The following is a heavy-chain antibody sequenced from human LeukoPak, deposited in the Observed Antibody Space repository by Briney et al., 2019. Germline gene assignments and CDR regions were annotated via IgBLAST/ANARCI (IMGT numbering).Heavy chain of an antibody. D-gene: IGHD4-17*01. CDR3: MGGHYDVA. CDR1: QFSISHLW. J-gene: IGHJ5*02. V-gene: IGHV3-7*01. CDR2: IKADGSEK. Sequence: GGSLRLSCTAASQFSISHLWMNWVRQAPGKGLEWVANIKADGSEKYYVDSVKGRFTISRDNAKNSLYLQMDSLRAEDTAVYYCMGGHYDVAWGQGNLVTVSS.